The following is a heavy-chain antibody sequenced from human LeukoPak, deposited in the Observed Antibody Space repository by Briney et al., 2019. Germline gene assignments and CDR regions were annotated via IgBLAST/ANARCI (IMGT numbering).Heavy chain of an antibody. CDR1: GFTVSSKY. Sequence: PGGSLRLSCAASGFTVSSKYISWVRQAPGKGLEWVSVIYSDGGGTYYADSVRGRFTISRDNSKNTLYLQMNSLRAEDTAVYYCATATGSNDHGDYLRNWGQGTLVTVSS. V-gene: IGHV3-53*01. J-gene: IGHJ4*02. D-gene: IGHD4-17*01. CDR2: IYSDGGGT. CDR3: ATATGSNDHGDYLRN.